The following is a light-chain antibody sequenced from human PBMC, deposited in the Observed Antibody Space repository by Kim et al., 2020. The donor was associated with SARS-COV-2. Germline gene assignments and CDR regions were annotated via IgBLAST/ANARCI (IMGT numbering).Light chain of an antibody. Sequence: PGERATLPCRASERLNSNYLAWDQQRPGQAPRLLVYGASSRATGIPDKFSGSGSGTDFTLTISRLEPEDFAVYYCQQYGGSPMITFGQGTRLEIK. J-gene: IGKJ5*01. CDR2: GAS. V-gene: IGKV3-20*01. CDR3: QQYGGSPMIT. CDR1: ERLNSNY.